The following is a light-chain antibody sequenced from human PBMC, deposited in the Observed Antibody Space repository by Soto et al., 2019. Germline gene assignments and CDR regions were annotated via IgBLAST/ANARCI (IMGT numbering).Light chain of an antibody. J-gene: IGKJ4*01. Sequence: ETVLTQSPATLSLSPGQRATLSCRASQSVVSYLAWYQQKPGQAPRLLIYDASNRATGVPARFSGSGSGTDFTLTIDSLEPEDFAVYYCQHRSSWPLTFGGGTKVDIK. CDR3: QHRSSWPLT. V-gene: IGKV3-11*01. CDR2: DAS. CDR1: QSVVSY.